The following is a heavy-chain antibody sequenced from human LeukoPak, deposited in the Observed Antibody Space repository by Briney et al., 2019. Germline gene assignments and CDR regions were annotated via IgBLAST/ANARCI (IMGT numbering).Heavy chain of an antibody. CDR1: GGSISSGDYY. D-gene: IGHD3-22*01. CDR3: ARAITRYDSSAKTLNWFDP. V-gene: IGHV4-30-4*01. CDR2: IYYSGST. Sequence: SQTLSLTCTVSGGSISSGDYYWSWIRQPPGKGLEWIGYIYYSGSTYYNPSLKSRVTISVDTSKNQFSLKLTSVPAADTAVYYCARAITRYDSSAKTLNWFDPWGQGALVTVSS. J-gene: IGHJ5*02.